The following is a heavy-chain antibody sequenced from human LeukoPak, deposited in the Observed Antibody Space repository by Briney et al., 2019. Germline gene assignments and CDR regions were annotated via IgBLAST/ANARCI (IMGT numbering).Heavy chain of an antibody. CDR3: ARNKEYSSGWYYFDY. V-gene: IGHV3-30*02. Sequence: PGGSLRLSCAASGFTLSSYGMHWVRQAPGKGLEWVAFIRYDGSNKYSADSVKGRFTISRDNSKNTLNLQMNSLRAEDTAVYYCARNKEYSSGWYYFDYWGQGTLVTVSS. CDR1: GFTLSSYG. J-gene: IGHJ4*02. CDR2: IRYDGSNK. D-gene: IGHD6-19*01.